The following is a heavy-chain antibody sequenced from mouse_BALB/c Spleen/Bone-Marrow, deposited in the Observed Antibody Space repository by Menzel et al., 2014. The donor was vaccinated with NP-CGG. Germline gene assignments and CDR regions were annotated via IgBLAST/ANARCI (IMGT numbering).Heavy chain of an antibody. D-gene: IGHD1-1*01. J-gene: IGHJ3*01. CDR3: ECGSSTFAY. CDR2: IYPGDGDT. V-gene: IGHV1-82*01. CDR1: GYAFSSSW. Sequence: QVQLQQSGPELVKPGASVKISCKASGYAFSSSWLNWVKQRPGQGLEWIGRIYPGDGDTNYNGKFKGKATLTVDKSSSTANMQLSSLTTVKSAVYVCECGSSTFAYWGQGTLVTVSA.